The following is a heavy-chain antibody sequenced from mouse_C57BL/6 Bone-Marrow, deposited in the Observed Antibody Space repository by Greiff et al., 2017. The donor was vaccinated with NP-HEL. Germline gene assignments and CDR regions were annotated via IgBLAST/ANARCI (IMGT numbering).Heavy chain of an antibody. V-gene: IGHV5-4*01. D-gene: IGHD1-1*01. CDR2: ISDGGSYT. Sequence: EVQLVESGGGLVKPGGSLKLSCAASGFTFSSYAMSWVRRPPEKRLEWVATISDGGSYTYYPDNVKGRFTISRDNAKNNLYLQMSHLKSEDTAMYYCARGGGIYYYGSSPHFDYWGQGTTLTVSS. CDR3: ARGGGIYYYGSSPHFDY. J-gene: IGHJ2*01. CDR1: GFTFSSYA.